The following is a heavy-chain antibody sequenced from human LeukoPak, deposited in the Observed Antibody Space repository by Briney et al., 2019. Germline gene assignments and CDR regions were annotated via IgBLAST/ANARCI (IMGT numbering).Heavy chain of an antibody. V-gene: IGHV3-23*01. CDR2: ISGSGGST. Sequence: GGSLRLSCAASGFTFSNYGMGWVRQAPGKGLEWIVSISGSGGSTVYLDSVKGRFTISRDNAKNSLYLQMNSLRAEDTAVYYCARAAAYSSSWYAGQTADYWGQGTLVTVSS. CDR1: GFTFSNYG. CDR3: ARAAAYSSSWYAGQTADY. D-gene: IGHD6-13*01. J-gene: IGHJ4*02.